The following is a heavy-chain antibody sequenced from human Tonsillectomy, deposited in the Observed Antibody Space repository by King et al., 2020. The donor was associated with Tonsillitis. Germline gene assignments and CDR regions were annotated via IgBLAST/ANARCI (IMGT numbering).Heavy chain of an antibody. CDR1: GFTFDDYA. D-gene: IGHD2-2*01. V-gene: IGHV3-43*02. CDR3: ASLGYCSSTTCYSDY. Sequence: VQLVESGGGVVQPGGSLRLSCAASGFTFDDYAMHWVRQAPGKGLEWVSLISGDGGSPYYADSVKGRFTISRDNSKNSLYLQMNSLRTEDTALYYCASLGYCSSTTCYSDYWGQGTRVTVSS. J-gene: IGHJ4*02. CDR2: ISGDGGSP.